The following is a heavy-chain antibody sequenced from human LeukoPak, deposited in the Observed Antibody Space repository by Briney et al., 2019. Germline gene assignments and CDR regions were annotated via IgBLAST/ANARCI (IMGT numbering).Heavy chain of an antibody. D-gene: IGHD1-26*01. CDR2: IYYSGST. CDR1: DDSARSDNYY. CDR3: ARGRPYSGGYHLDY. V-gene: IGHV4-39*01. Sequence: PSETLSLTCTVSDDSARSDNYYGGWVRQPPGKGLEWIGNIYYSGSTYYNPSLKSRVTVSVDTSKNQFFLKLNSVTAADTAVYYCARGRPYSGGYHLDYWGQGTLVTVSS. J-gene: IGHJ4*02.